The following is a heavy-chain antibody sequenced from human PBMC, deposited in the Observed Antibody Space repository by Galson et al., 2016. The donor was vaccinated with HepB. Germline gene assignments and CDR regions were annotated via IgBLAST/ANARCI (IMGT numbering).Heavy chain of an antibody. D-gene: IGHD3-22*01. J-gene: IGHJ4*02. CDR1: GFTFTSYW. Sequence: SLRLSCAASGFTFTSYWMSWVRQAPGKGLEWVANIKQDGSEKYYVDSVKGRFTTSRDNAKNSLFLQMNSLRAEDTAVYYCAASYYYDSSGPYYFDYWGQGTLVTVSS. V-gene: IGHV3-7*01. CDR2: IKQDGSEK. CDR3: AASYYYDSSGPYYFDY.